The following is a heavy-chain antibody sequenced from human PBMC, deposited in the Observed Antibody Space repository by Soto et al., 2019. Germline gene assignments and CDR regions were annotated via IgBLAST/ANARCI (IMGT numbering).Heavy chain of an antibody. CDR3: ARQIASSWHSLDY. CDR2: SYYSGST. D-gene: IGHD6-13*01. V-gene: IGHV4-39*01. Sequence: SEILALTCSVSGPNVTCSSHYCGWICKPPGEGLELVASSYYSGSTHYNPSLKNRVTIYGDSSNNQFSLNVYSVTAADTALYYCARQIASSWHSLDYWGQGALVNVSS. CDR1: GPNVTCSSHY. J-gene: IGHJ4*01.